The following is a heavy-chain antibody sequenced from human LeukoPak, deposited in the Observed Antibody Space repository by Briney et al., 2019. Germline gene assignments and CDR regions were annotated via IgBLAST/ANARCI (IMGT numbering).Heavy chain of an antibody. D-gene: IGHD6-19*01. J-gene: IGHJ4*02. CDR2: ISGSGGST. CDR1: GFTFSSYA. V-gene: IGHV3-23*01. Sequence: GGSLRLSWAASGFTFSSYAMSWVRQAPGKGLEWVSAISGSGGSTYYADSVKGRFTISRDNSKNTLYLQMNSLRAEDTAVYYCAGTRYSSGLGPFDYWGQGTLVTVSS. CDR3: AGTRYSSGLGPFDY.